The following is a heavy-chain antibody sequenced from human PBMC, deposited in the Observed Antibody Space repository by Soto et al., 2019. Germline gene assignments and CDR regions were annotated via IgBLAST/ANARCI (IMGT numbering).Heavy chain of an antibody. CDR1: GFNFSDYG. CDR2: MSYEGMNE. D-gene: IGHD3-16*01. V-gene: IGHV3-30*03. Sequence: QVQLVEYGGGVVRPGRSLRLSCGASGFNFSDYGMHWVRQAPGKGLQWVAVMSYEGMNEYHADSAKGRFTISRVNSKYPLYLPINNLRSEDTAVYYCGRDRGFGGYNYLDYRCQVTLVTVSS. CDR3: GRDRGFGGYNYLDY. J-gene: IGHJ4*02.